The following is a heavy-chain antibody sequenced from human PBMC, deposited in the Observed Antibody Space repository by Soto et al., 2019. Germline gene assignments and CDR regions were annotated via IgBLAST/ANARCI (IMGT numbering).Heavy chain of an antibody. CDR2: IDSEGSST. CDR1: GFTFSNFW. J-gene: IGHJ4*02. V-gene: IGHV3-74*01. Sequence: EVQLVESGGDLVQPGESLRLSCASSGFTFSNFWMHWVRQAPGKGLVWVSRIDSEGSSTKYADSVKGRFTISRDNAKNTLYLQMNSLRAEDTAVYYCTRWGGGDYFDYWGQGTLVTVSS. CDR3: TRWGGGDYFDY. D-gene: IGHD3-10*01.